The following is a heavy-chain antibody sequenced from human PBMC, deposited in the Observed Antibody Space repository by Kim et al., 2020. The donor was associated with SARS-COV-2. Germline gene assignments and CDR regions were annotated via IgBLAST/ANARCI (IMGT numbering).Heavy chain of an antibody. CDR1: GYTFTSYG. J-gene: IGHJ6*02. Sequence: ASVKVSCKASGYTFTSYGISWVRQAPGQGLEWVGWISAYNGNTNYAQKLQGRVTMTTDTSTSTAYMELRSLRSDDTAVYYCPSDENRGYGYGSVYHYYGMDVWGQGTTVTVSS. CDR2: ISAYNGNT. CDR3: PSDENRGYGYGSVYHYYGMDV. V-gene: IGHV1-18*01. D-gene: IGHD5-18*01.